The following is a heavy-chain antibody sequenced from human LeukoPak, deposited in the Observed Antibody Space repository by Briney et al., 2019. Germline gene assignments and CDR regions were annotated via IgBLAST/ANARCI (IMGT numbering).Heavy chain of an antibody. V-gene: IGHV3-7*01. J-gene: IGHJ4*02. D-gene: IGHD5-12*01. Sequence: GGSLRLSCAASGFTFSTYWMTWVRQAPGKGLEWVANIKEGGSEKYYVDSVKGRFTISRDNAKNSLYLQMNTLRAEDTAVYYCAREVVLLQAAGLYSGYDFVDYWGQGILVTVSS. CDR3: AREVVLLQAAGLYSGYDFVDY. CDR1: GFTFSTYW. CDR2: IKEGGSEK.